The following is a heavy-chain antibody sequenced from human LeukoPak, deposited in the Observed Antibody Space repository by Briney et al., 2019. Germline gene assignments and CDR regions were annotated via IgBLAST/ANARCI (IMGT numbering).Heavy chain of an antibody. CDR2: IYYSGST. CDR3: ARSHYDILTGNPDHFDY. J-gene: IGHJ4*02. Sequence: SETLSLTCTVSGGSISSYYWSWIRQPPGKGLEWIGHIYYSGSTNYNPSLKSPVTISVDTSKNQFSLKLSSVTAADTAVYYCARSHYDILTGNPDHFDYWGQGTLVTVSS. V-gene: IGHV4-59*01. CDR1: GGSISSYY. D-gene: IGHD3-9*01.